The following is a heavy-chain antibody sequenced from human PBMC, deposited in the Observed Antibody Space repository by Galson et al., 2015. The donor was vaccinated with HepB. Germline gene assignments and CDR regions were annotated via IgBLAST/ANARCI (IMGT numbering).Heavy chain of an antibody. D-gene: IGHD3-22*01. V-gene: IGHV3-48*03. CDR1: GFTFSSYE. CDR3: ARGYTYYYDSSGYQFDY. J-gene: IGHJ4*02. CDR2: ISSSGSTI. Sequence: SLRLSCAASGFTFSSYEMNWVRQAPGKGLEWVSYISSSGSTIYYADSVKGRFTISRDNAKNSLYLQMNSLRAEDTAVYYCARGYTYYYDSSGYQFDYWGQGTLVTVSS.